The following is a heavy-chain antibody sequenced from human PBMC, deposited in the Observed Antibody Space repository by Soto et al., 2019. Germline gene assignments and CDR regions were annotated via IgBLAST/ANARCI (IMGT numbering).Heavy chain of an antibody. V-gene: IGHV3-33*01. CDR1: GFTFTNYG. CDR2: IWYDGSNK. CDR3: ATHPGFLNYYDSSGYYSK. D-gene: IGHD3-22*01. Sequence: VGSLRLSCAASGFTFTNYGMHWVRQAPGKGLEWVAIIWYDGSNKYYADSVKGRFTISRDNSENRVTLQMNSLRAEDTAVYYCATHPGFLNYYDSSGYYSKWGQGTLVTVSS. J-gene: IGHJ4*02.